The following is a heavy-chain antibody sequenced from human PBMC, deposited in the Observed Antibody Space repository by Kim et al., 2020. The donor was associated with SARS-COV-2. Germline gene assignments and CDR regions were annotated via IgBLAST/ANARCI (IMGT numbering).Heavy chain of an antibody. CDR2: IYYSGST. Sequence: SETLSLTCTVSGGSISSYYWSWIRQPPGKGLEWIGYIYYSGSTNYNPSLKSRVTISVDTSKNQFSLKLSSVTAADTAVYYCARQVGSAEYSSSWFDYWGQGTLVTVSS. J-gene: IGHJ4*02. D-gene: IGHD6-13*01. CDR1: GGSISSYY. CDR3: ARQVGSAEYSSSWFDY. V-gene: IGHV4-59*08.